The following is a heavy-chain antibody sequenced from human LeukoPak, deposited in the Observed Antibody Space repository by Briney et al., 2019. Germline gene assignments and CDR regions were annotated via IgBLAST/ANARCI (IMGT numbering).Heavy chain of an antibody. CDR3: VSAFDY. V-gene: IGHV3-74*01. Sequence: GGSLRLSCAASGFTFTAYWMNWVRHAPGKGLVWVARINRDGSSPTYADSVKGRFTISRDNAKNTLYLQMNSLRAEDTAVYYCVSAFDYWGQGTLVTVSS. CDR2: INRDGSSP. J-gene: IGHJ4*02. CDR1: GFTFTAYW.